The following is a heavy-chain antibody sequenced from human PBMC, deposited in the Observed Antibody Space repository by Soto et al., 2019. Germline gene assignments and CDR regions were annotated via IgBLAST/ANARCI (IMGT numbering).Heavy chain of an antibody. V-gene: IGHV4-39*01. J-gene: IGHJ4*02. Sequence: SETLSLTCTVSGGSIYRSGYYWGWIRQPPGRGLEWIGNIDYNGVAYSNPSLKSRVTISRDTSKNQFSLKLTSVTAADTALYYCGKVLVGATGHTDSDSWGPGTLVTVS. CDR1: GGSIYRSGYY. D-gene: IGHD2-15*01. CDR3: GKVLVGATGHTDSDS. CDR2: IDYNGVA.